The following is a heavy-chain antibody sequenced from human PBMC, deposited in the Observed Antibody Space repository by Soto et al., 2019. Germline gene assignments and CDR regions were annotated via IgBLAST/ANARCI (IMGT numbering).Heavy chain of an antibody. D-gene: IGHD6-19*01. V-gene: IGHV3-7*01. J-gene: IGHJ6*02. Sequence: GWSLLLSCAASGFTFSSYWMSWVRQAPGKGLEWVANIKQDGSEKYYVDSVKGRFTISRDNAKNSLYLQMNSLRAEDTAVYYCAREAPGSGWDMVYYYYGMDVCGQGTTVTVYS. CDR3: AREAPGSGWDMVYYYYGMDV. CDR1: GFTFSSYW. CDR2: IKQDGSEK.